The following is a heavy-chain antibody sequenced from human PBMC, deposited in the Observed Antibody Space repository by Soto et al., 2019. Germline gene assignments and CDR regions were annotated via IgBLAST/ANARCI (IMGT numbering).Heavy chain of an antibody. CDR3: SRGPNCGYRFDS. CDR1: GGTFSGHA. CDR2: LIPLFGTT. Sequence: QVQLVQSGAEVKKPGSSVKVSCEASGGTFSGHAISWVRQAPGQGPEWMGGLIPLFGTTQHAQNFQDRLTITADKSTSTAYMELTSRRLEDTAIYYCSRGPNCGYRFDSWGHGTLVNVPS. V-gene: IGHV1-69*06. J-gene: IGHJ5*01. D-gene: IGHD5-12*01.